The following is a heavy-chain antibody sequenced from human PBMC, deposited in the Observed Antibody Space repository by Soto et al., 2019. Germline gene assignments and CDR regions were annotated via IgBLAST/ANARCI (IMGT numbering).Heavy chain of an antibody. CDR2: INPRNGDT. V-gene: IGHV1-2*04. CDR1: GYTFTGNY. CDR3: VRGGGVDVVTPTRIVFDY. J-gene: IGHJ4*02. D-gene: IGHD2-21*02. Sequence: QVQLVQSGAEVKKPGASVKVSCKVSGYTFTGNYMHWMRQAPGQGPEWMGWINPRNGDTDYAQKFQGLVTITRGTSISTAYMDLSRLTSDDTAIYFCVRGGGVDVVTPTRIVFDYWGQGTLLTVSS.